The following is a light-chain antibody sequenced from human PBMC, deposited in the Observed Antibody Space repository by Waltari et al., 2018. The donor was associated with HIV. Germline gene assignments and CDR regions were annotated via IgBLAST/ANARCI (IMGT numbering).Light chain of an antibody. J-gene: IGKJ1*01. CDR3: QQYNSYVWT. V-gene: IGKV1-5*03. CDR2: KAS. CDR1: QSISSW. Sequence: DIQMTQSPSTLSASVGDRVTITCRASQSISSWLAWYQQKPGKAPKLLIYKASSLESGVPSRFSGSGSGTEFTLTISSLQPDDFATYYCQQYNSYVWTFGQGTKVEIK.